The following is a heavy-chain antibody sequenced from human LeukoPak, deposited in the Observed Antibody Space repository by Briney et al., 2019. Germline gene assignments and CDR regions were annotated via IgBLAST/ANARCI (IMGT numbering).Heavy chain of an antibody. V-gene: IGHV4-61*02. J-gene: IGHJ6*03. CDR2: IYTSGST. Sequence: SETLSLTCTVSGGSISSGSYYWSWIRQPAGKGLEWIGRIYTSGSTNYNPSLKSRVTISVDTSKNQFSLKLSSVTAADTAVYYCARAVGSGSFQTYYYYTDVWGKGTTVTISS. CDR1: GGSISSGSYY. D-gene: IGHD3-10*01. CDR3: ARAVGSGSFQTYYYYTDV.